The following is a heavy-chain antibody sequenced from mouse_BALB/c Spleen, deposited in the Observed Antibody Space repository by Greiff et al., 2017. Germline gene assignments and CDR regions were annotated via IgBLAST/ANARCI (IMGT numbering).Heavy chain of an antibody. CDR1: GYTFTSYW. V-gene: IGHV1-87*01. Sequence: LVESGAELARPGASVKLSCKASGYTFTSYWMQWVKQRPGQGLEWIGAIYPGDGDTRYTQKFKGKATLTADKSSSTAYMQLSSLASEDSAVYYCARSAYYGNYFDYWGQGTTLTVSS. CDR3: ARSAYYGNYFDY. D-gene: IGHD2-10*01. J-gene: IGHJ2*01. CDR2: IYPGDGDT.